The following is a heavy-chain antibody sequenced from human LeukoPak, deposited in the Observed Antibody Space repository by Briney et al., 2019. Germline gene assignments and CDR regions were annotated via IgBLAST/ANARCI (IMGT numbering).Heavy chain of an antibody. CDR3: ARLLLWFGEPEDY. Sequence: SETLSLTCAVYGGSFSGYYWSWIRQPPGKGLEWIGEINHSGSTNYNPSLKSRVTISVDTSKSQFSLKLSSVTAADTAVYYCARLLLWFGEPEDYWGQGTLVTVSS. CDR1: GGSFSGYY. V-gene: IGHV4-34*01. J-gene: IGHJ4*02. D-gene: IGHD3-10*01. CDR2: INHSGST.